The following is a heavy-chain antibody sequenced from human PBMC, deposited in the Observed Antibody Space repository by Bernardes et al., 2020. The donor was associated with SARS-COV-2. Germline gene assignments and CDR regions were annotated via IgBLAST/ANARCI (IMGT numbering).Heavy chain of an antibody. CDR1: GFTFTSYW. V-gene: IGHV3-74*01. Sequence: GGSLRLSCAASGFTFTSYWMHWVRQAPGKGLEWVSRINSDGSSTSNADSVKGRFTISRENAKNTLYLQMNSLRAEDTAVYYCARVGGARYFDYWGQGILVTVSS. CDR3: ARVGGARYFDY. D-gene: IGHD6-25*01. J-gene: IGHJ4*02. CDR2: INSDGSST.